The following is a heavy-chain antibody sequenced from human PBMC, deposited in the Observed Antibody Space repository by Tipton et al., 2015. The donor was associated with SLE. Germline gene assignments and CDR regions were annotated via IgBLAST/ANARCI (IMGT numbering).Heavy chain of an antibody. CDR2: IYHSGST. J-gene: IGHJ4*02. CDR3: ARHISVTGQRGFDY. V-gene: IGHV4-38-2*01. Sequence: LRLSCAVSGYSISSGYYWGWIRQPPGKGLEWIGSIYHSGSTYYNPSLKSRVTISVDTSKNQFSLKLSSVTAADTAVYYCARHISVTGQRGFDYWGQGTLITVSS. D-gene: IGHD6-19*01. CDR1: GYSISSGYY.